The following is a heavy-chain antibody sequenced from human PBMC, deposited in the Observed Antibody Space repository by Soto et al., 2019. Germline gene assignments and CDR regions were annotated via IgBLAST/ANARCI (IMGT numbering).Heavy chain of an antibody. CDR2: IKSKTDGWTT. D-gene: IGHD2-2*01. V-gene: IGHV3-15*07. CDR3: TTDDCRSTSCYFGV. CDR1: GFTFRNAW. Sequence: LGGCLRLSCAASGFTFRNAWMDWVRQAPVNGLEFVGRIKSKTDGWTTDYSAPVKGIFTISIDYSKNTLYLQMNSLKTEDTAVYYCTTDDCRSTSCYFGVWGQGTPVTVSS. J-gene: IGHJ6*02.